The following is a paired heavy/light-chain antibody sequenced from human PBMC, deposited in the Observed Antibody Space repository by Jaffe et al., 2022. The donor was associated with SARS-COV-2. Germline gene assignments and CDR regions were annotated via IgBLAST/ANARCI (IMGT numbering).Light chain of an antibody. Sequence: DIQMTQSPSTLSAFVGDRVTITCRASQSISHWLAWYQQKPGKAPNVLIHKATTLETGVPSRFSGSGSGTEFTLTISSLQPDDFATYYCQQYKSGDTFGQGTKLEIK. V-gene: IGKV1-5*03. CDR1: QSISHW. CDR3: QQYKSGDT. CDR2: KAT. J-gene: IGKJ2*01.
Heavy chain of an antibody. Sequence: QVHLVQSGAEVKEPGASVKVSCKASGDTFINYVVHWVRQAPGQSLEWMGWINVGNGYTRYSQNFQGRITITRDTAVSTAYMEMSSLKSEDTAVFYCAAKDNTGLRGYDYWGQGTLVTVSS. J-gene: IGHJ4*02. CDR2: INVGNGYT. V-gene: IGHV1-3*01. CDR3: AAKDNTGLRGYDY. D-gene: IGHD2-8*02. CDR1: GDTFINYV.